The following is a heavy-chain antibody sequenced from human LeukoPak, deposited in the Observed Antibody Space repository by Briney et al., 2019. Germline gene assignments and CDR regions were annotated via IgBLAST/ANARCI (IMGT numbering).Heavy chain of an antibody. J-gene: IGHJ4*02. D-gene: IGHD3-3*01. CDR1: GYTFTGYY. CDR3: ARGLRFLEWLLSV. Sequence: ASVKVSCKASGYTFTGYYMHWVRQAPGQGLEWMGRINPNSGGTSYAQKFQGRVTMTRDTSISTAYMELSRLRSDDTAVYYCARGLRFLEWLLSVWGQGTLVTVSS. V-gene: IGHV1-2*06. CDR2: INPNSGGT.